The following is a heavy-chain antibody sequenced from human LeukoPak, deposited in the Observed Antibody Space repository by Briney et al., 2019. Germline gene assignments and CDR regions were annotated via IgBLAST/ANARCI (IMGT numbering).Heavy chain of an antibody. CDR2: IYSDGST. D-gene: IGHD4-11*01. J-gene: IGHJ6*03. CDR3: ARDRTGQQLISRKDYYYIDV. V-gene: IGHV3-66*01. Sequence: GGSLRLSCAASGFTVSSNYVSWVRQAPGKGLEWVSIIYSDGSTYYADSVKGRFTISRDNSKNTLYLQMNSLRAEDTAVYYCARDRTGQQLISRKDYYYIDVWGKGTTVTISS. CDR1: GFTVSSNY.